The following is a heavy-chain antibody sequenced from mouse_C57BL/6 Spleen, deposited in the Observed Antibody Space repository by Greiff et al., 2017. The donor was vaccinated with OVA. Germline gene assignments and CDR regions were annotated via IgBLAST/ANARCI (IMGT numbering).Heavy chain of an antibody. J-gene: IGHJ2*01. CDR1: GYTFTSYW. CDR3: TRTPFITTVSFDY. Sequence: VHVKQSGTVLARPGASVKMSCKTSGYTFTSYWMHWVKQRPGQGLEWIGAIYPGNSDTSYNQKFKGKAKLTAVTSASTAYMELSSLTNEDSAVYYCTRTPFITTVSFDYWGQGTTLTVSS. D-gene: IGHD1-1*01. CDR2: IYPGNSDT. V-gene: IGHV1-5*01.